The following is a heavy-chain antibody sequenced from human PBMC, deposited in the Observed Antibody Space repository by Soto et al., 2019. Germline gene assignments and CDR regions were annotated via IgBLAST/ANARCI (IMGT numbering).Heavy chain of an antibody. CDR3: ARVLTFYCSASRSYYFYS. J-gene: IGHJ5*01. CDR1: GGSISNYY. Sequence: SETLSLTCTVSGGSISNYYWSWIRQPPGKGLEWIGYIYYSGSTSFNPSLKSRLIMSVDTSKNQFSLKLSSVTAADTAVYYCARVLTFYCSASRSYYFYSRAQRTPVPVSS. CDR2: IYYSGST. D-gene: IGHD3-10*01. V-gene: IGHV4-59*01.